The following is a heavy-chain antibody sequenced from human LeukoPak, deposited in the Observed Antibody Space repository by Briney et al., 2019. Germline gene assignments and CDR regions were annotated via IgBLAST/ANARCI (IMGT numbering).Heavy chain of an antibody. CDR1: GFTFRNFW. CDR3: WGGGALSGDH. J-gene: IGHJ4*02. D-gene: IGHD3-16*01. Sequence: HPGGSLRLSCAASGFTFRNFWMSWVRQAPGRGLEWVANIHPEGNEKYHMESVKGRFTISRDNAKSSLFLQMNGLSAADTAVYSFWGGGALSGDHWGQGTLVTVSS. CDR2: IHPEGNEK. V-gene: IGHV3-7*01.